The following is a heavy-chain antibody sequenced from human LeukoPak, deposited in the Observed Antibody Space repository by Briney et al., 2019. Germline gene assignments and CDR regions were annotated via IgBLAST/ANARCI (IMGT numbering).Heavy chain of an antibody. CDR2: IYYSGST. Sequence: SQTLSLTCTVSGGSISSGSYYWSWIRQPAGKGLEWIGSIYYSGSTYYNPSLKSRVTISVDTSKNQFSLQLNSVTPEDTAVYYCARDRYPFERYFDYWGQGTLVPVSS. D-gene: IGHD3-16*02. J-gene: IGHJ4*02. CDR3: ARDRYPFERYFDY. CDR1: GGSISSGSYY. V-gene: IGHV4-61*02.